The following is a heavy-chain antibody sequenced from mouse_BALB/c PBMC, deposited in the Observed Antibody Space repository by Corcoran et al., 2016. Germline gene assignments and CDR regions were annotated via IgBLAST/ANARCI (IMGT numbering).Heavy chain of an antibody. Sequence: QIRLVQSGPELKKPGETVKIYCKASGYTFTNYGMNWVKQAPGKGLKWMGWINTYTGEPTYADDFKGRFAFSLETSASTAYLQINNLKNEDTATYFGARRYYGSSYDWYFDVWGAGTTVTVSS. J-gene: IGHJ1*01. V-gene: IGHV9-3-1*01. D-gene: IGHD1-1*01. CDR1: GYTFTNYG. CDR3: ARRYYGSSYDWYFDV. CDR2: INTYTGEP.